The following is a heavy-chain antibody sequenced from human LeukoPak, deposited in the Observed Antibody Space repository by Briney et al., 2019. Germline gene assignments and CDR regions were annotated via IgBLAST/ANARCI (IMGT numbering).Heavy chain of an antibody. D-gene: IGHD1-26*01. J-gene: IGHJ6*03. CDR1: GDSISSFH. V-gene: IGHV4-4*07. CDR2: IYTSGST. Sequence: PSETLSLTCTVSGDSISSFHWSWIRQPAGKGLEWIGRIYTSGSTNYNPSLKSRVTLSVDTSRNQFSLRLSSVTAADTAVYYCARGLIVGATTFYYYYMDVWGKGTTVTVSS. CDR3: ARGLIVGATTFYYYYMDV.